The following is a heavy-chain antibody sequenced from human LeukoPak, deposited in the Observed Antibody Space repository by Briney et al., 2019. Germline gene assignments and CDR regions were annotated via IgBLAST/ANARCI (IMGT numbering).Heavy chain of an antibody. V-gene: IGHV3-21*04. CDR3: TTRRPDAFDI. CDR1: GFTFSSYS. CDR2: ISSSSSYI. Sequence: GGSLRLSCAASGFTFSSYSMNWVRQAPGKGLEWVSSISSSSSYIYYADSVKGRFTISRDNAKNSLYLQMNSLKTEDTAVYYCTTRRPDAFDIWGQGTMVTVSS. J-gene: IGHJ3*02.